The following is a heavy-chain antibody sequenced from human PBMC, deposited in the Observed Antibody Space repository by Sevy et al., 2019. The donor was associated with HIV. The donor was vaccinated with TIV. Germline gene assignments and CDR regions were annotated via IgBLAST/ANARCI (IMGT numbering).Heavy chain of an antibody. CDR3: AGSAAGHEYYYGLDV. V-gene: IGHV4-39*01. D-gene: IGHD6-13*01. CDR1: GGSIVSSSYY. J-gene: IGHJ6*02. Sequence: SETLSLTCSVSGGSIVSSSYYWNWIRQPPGKGLEWIGSIYYNGHTYYNPSLKSRLTISIDTSKNQFYLTLSSVTAADTSIYYCAGSAAGHEYYYGLDVWGQGATVTVSS. CDR2: IYYNGHT.